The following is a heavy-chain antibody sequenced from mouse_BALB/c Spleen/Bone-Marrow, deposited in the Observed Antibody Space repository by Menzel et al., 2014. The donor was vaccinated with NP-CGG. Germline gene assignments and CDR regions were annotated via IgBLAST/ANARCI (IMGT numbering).Heavy chain of an antibody. D-gene: IGHD3-3*01. J-gene: IGHJ2*01. CDR2: IYYSGTI. CDR3: ARDGGDVDFDY. V-gene: IGHV3-5*02. CDR1: GISITTGNYR. Sequence: EVKLVESGPGLVKPSQTVSLTCTVTGISITTGNYRWSWIRQFPGNKLEWIGYIYYSGTITYNPSLTSRTTITRDTSKTQFFLEMNSLTAEDTATYYCARDGGDVDFDYWGQGTTLTVSS.